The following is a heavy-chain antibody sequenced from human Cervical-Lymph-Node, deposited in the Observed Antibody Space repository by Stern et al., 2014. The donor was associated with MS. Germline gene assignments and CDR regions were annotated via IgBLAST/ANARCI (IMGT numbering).Heavy chain of an antibody. Sequence: QVQLVESGAEVKKPGSSVKVSCKSSGGISWVRQAPGQGLEWMGGVLPFVGASYYARKFQGRGTITADTSANTTYLHLSRLTSADTAVYYCARGTGDNWFGPWGQGTLVTVSS. J-gene: IGHJ5*02. CDR1: GG. V-gene: IGHV1-69*06. CDR3: ARGTGDNWFGP. CDR2: VLPFVGAS. D-gene: IGHD3/OR15-3a*01.